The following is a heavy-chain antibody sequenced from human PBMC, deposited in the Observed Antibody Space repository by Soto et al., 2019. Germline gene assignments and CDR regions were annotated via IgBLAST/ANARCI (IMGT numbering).Heavy chain of an antibody. CDR2: IYYSGST. CDR1: GFTFSSYA. J-gene: IGHJ6*02. CDR3: ARRSYVMAF. Sequence: GSLRLSCAASGFTFSSYAMSWIRQPPGKGLEWIGYIYYSGSTNYNPSLKSRVTISVDTSKNQFSLKLSSVTAADTAVYYCARRSYVMAFCGQGTTVTVSS. V-gene: IGHV4-59*08.